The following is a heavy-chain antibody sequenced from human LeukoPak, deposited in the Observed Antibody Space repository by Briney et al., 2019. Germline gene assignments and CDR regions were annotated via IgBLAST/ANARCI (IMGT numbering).Heavy chain of an antibody. J-gene: IGHJ5*02. V-gene: IGHV4-34*01. CDR1: GGSFSGYY. CDR3: ARGGYSYARSSWFRVGWFDP. D-gene: IGHD5-18*01. Sequence: TSETLSLTCAVYGGSFSGYYWGWIRQPPGKGLEWIGEINHSGSTNYNPSLKSRVTISVDTSKNQFSLKLSSVTAADTAVYYCARGGYSYARSSWFRVGWFDPWGQGTLVTVSS. CDR2: INHSGST.